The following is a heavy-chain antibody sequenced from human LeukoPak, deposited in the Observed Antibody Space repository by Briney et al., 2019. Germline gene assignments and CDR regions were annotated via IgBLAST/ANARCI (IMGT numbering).Heavy chain of an antibody. CDR1: GGSISSGDYY. D-gene: IGHD3-22*01. V-gene: IGHV4-30-4*01. J-gene: IGHJ4*02. CDR3: ARANYYDSSGQCYFDY. Sequence: SETLSLTCTVSGGSISSGDYYWSWIRQPPGKGLEWIGYIYYSGSTYYNPSLKSRVTTSVDTSKNQFSLKLSSVTAADTAVYYCARANYYDSSGQCYFDYWGQGTLVTVSS. CDR2: IYYSGST.